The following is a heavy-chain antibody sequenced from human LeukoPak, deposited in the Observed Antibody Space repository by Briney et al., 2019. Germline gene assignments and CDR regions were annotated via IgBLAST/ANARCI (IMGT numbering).Heavy chain of an antibody. Sequence: SETLSLTCTVSGGSISSYYWSWIRQPPGKGLEWIGYIYYSGSTNYNPSLKSRVTISVDTSKNQFSLTLNSVTAADTAVFYCAANSADYNTLGSSYKVWGQGTLVTVSS. J-gene: IGHJ4*02. CDR2: IYYSGST. CDR1: GGSISSYY. CDR3: AANSADYNTLGSSYKV. D-gene: IGHD3-10*01. V-gene: IGHV4-59*08.